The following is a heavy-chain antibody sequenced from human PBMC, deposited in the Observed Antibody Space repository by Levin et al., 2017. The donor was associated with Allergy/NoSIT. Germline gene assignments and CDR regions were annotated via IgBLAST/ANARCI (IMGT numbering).Heavy chain of an antibody. CDR1: GGSIRSHY. V-gene: IGHV4-59*11. J-gene: IGHJ5*02. D-gene: IGHD5-12*01. CDR2: IDYTGST. CDR3: ATIVATISAGFDP. Sequence: SQTLSLPCTVSGGSIRSHYWSWLRQPPGKGLEWIGYIDYTGSTNYNPSLKSRVTISLDTSKNQFSLKLTSVTAADTAVYYCATIVATISAGFDPWGQGTLVTVSS.